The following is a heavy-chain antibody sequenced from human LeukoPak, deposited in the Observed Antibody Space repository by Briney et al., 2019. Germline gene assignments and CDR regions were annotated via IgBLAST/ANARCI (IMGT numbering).Heavy chain of an antibody. Sequence: PGGSLRLSCDASGFRFDDYAMHWARQAPGEGLEWVSGISWNSDAEGYAYSVKGRLTISRDNAKSSLYLQMNGLRAEDTAFYYCAKQSTEQFISSYAYGDFDYWGQGTLVTVSS. V-gene: IGHV3-9*01. CDR2: ISWNSDAE. CDR3: AKQSTEQFISSYAYGDFDY. CDR1: GFRFDDYA. J-gene: IGHJ4*02. D-gene: IGHD6-6*01.